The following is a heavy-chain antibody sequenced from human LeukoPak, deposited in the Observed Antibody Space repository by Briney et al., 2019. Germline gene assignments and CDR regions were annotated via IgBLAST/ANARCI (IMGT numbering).Heavy chain of an antibody. CDR1: GFTFSAYA. CDR3: ARDLHYYMAMDV. Sequence: PGGSLRLSCEASGFTFSAYAMTWVRQAPGKGLEWVSSIGSDNKPHYTESVKGRFAISRDNSKRMLFLQLNSLRAEDTALYYCARDLHYYMAMDVWGQGTTVTVSS. CDR2: IGSDNKP. D-gene: IGHD1-26*01. V-gene: IGHV3-23*01. J-gene: IGHJ6*02.